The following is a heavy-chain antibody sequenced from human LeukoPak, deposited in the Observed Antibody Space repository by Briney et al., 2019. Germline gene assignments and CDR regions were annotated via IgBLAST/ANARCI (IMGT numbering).Heavy chain of an antibody. V-gene: IGHV3-23*01. J-gene: IGHJ4*02. D-gene: IGHD3-9*01. CDR3: ARRYFDAPGYYFDY. Sequence: AGGSLRLSCAASGFTFSSNGMSWVRQAPGKGLEWVSAISGSGGSTYYADSVKGRFTISRDNSKNTLYLQMNSLRAEDTAVYYCARRYFDAPGYYFDYWGQGTLVTVSS. CDR2: ISGSGGST. CDR1: GFTFSSNG.